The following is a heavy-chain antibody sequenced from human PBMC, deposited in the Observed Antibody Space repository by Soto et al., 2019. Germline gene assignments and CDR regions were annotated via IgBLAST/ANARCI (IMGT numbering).Heavy chain of an antibody. CDR1: GFIFSNNG. D-gene: IGHD3-10*02. CDR2: MSYDGSAK. CDR3: AIVRVADSPLDH. Sequence: GGSLRLSCECSGFIFSNNGMHWVRQAPGKGLEWVAFMSYDGSAKFLADSVKGRFTISRDNSKSTLFLHMSSLRAEDTAMYYCAIVRVADSPLDHWGQGTLVTVSS. J-gene: IGHJ4*02. V-gene: IGHV3-30*02.